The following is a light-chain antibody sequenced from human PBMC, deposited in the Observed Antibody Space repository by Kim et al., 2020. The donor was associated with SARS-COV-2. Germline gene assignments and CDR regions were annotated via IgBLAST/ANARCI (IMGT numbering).Light chain of an antibody. Sequence: SPGERATLACRASQSVSSNLAWYQQKPGQSPRLLMYGASTRATGIPARFSGSGSGTEFTLTISSLQSEDFAVYYCQHYNNWPPATFGGGTKVDIK. CDR2: GAS. J-gene: IGKJ4*01. V-gene: IGKV3-15*01. CDR1: QSVSSN. CDR3: QHYNNWPPAT.